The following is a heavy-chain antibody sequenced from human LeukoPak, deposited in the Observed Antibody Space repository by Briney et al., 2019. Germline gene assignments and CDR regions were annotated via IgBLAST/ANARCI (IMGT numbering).Heavy chain of an antibody. V-gene: IGHV3-23*01. D-gene: IGHD6-19*01. J-gene: IGHJ4*02. Sequence: GGSLRLSCTASGFTFLTSAMTWVRQVPGKGLEWVSAISGNGISTYYADSVKGRFTISRDNSNNTLYLQMNSLRAEDTALYYCAEDRPQRSGWYLVFDYWGQGTLVTVSS. CDR1: GFTFLTSA. CDR2: ISGNGIST. CDR3: AEDRPQRSGWYLVFDY.